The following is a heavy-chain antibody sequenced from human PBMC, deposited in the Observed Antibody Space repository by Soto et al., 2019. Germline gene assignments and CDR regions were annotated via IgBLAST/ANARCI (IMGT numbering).Heavy chain of an antibody. J-gene: IGHJ4*02. Sequence: QVQLQESGPGLVKPSQTLSLTCTVSGGSISSGDYYWSWIRQPPGKGLEWIGYIYYTGSTYYHPSLKGRVTMSVDTSKNQFSLKLSSVTAADTAVYYCARVPAGGNSDYFDYWGQGTLVTVSS. V-gene: IGHV4-30-4*01. CDR2: IYYTGST. CDR1: GGSISSGDYY. D-gene: IGHD2-21*02. CDR3: ARVPAGGNSDYFDY.